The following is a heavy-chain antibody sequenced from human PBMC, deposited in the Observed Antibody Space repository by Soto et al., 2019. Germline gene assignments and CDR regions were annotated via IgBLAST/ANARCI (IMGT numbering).Heavy chain of an antibody. D-gene: IGHD3-9*01. J-gene: IGHJ6*02. V-gene: IGHV4-31*03. Sequence: SETLSLTCTVSGGSISSGGYYWSWIRQHPGKGLEWIGYIYYSGSTYYNPSLKSRVTISVDTSKNHFSLKLSSVTAADTAVYYCARDFGDVYYDILTGVYYYYGMDVWGQGTTVTVSS. CDR2: IYYSGST. CDR3: ARDFGDVYYDILTGVYYYYGMDV. CDR1: GGSISSGGYY.